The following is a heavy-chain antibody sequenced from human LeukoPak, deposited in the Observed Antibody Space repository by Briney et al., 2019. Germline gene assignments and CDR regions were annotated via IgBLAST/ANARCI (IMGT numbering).Heavy chain of an antibody. J-gene: IGHJ6*03. V-gene: IGHV1-69*06. Sequence: GASVKVSCKASGYTFTGYYMHWVRQAPGQGLEWMGGIIPIFGTANYAQKFQGRVTITADKSTSTAYMELSSLRSEDTAVYYCARVVWVYSSSSSPYYYYMDVWGKGTTVTVSS. CDR3: ARVVWVYSSSSSPYYYYMDV. CDR2: IIPIFGTA. CDR1: GYTFTGYY. D-gene: IGHD6-6*01.